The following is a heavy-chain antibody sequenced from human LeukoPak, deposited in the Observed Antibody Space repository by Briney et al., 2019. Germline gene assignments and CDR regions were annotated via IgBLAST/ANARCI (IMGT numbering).Heavy chain of an antibody. CDR1: GGSISSYY. V-gene: IGHV4-4*09. Sequence: PSETLSLTCTVSGGSISSYYWSWIRQPPGKGLEWIGYIYTSGSTNYNPSLKSRVTISVDRSKNQFSLKLSSVTAADTAVYYCARASYGDAFDIWGQGTMVTVSS. CDR3: ARASYGDAFDI. J-gene: IGHJ3*02. CDR2: IYTSGST. D-gene: IGHD2-8*01.